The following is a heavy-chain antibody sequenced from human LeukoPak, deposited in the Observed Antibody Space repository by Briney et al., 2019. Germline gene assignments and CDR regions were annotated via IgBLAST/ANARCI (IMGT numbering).Heavy chain of an antibody. J-gene: IGHJ4*02. Sequence: ASVKVSCKASGYTFTSYYMHWVRQAPGQGLEWMGWINPNSGGTNYAQKFQGRVTMTRDTSISTAYMELSRLRSDDTAVYYCARSGGSGYYPYYFDYWGQGTLVTVSS. V-gene: IGHV1-2*02. D-gene: IGHD3-3*01. CDR2: INPNSGGT. CDR3: ARSGGSGYYPYYFDY. CDR1: GYTFTSYY.